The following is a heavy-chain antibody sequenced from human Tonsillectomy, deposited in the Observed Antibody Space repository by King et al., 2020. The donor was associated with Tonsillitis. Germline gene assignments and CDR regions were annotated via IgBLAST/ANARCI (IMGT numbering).Heavy chain of an antibody. CDR1: GFTFSSYA. V-gene: IGHV3-30*04. CDR2: ISYDGSNK. CDR3: ASWDYYDSSGYYLVDY. D-gene: IGHD3-22*01. J-gene: IGHJ4*02. Sequence: VQLGESGGGVVQPGRSLRLSCAASGFTFSSYAMHWVRQAPGKGLEWVAVISYDGSNKYYADSVKGRFTISRDNSKNTLYLQMNSLRAEDTAVYYCASWDYYDSSGYYLVDYWGQGTLVTVSS.